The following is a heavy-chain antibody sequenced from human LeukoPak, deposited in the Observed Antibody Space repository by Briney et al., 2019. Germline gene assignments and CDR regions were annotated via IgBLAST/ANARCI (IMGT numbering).Heavy chain of an antibody. Sequence: GESLKISCKGSGYSFSTYWIGWVRQMPGKGLEWMGIIYPGDSDTRYSPSFQGQVTISADKSISTAYLQWSSLKASDTAMYYCASPPEPYYYDSSGYYYWGQGTLVTVSS. J-gene: IGHJ4*02. D-gene: IGHD3-22*01. CDR1: GYSFSTYW. CDR2: IYPGDSDT. V-gene: IGHV5-51*01. CDR3: ASPPEPYYYDSSGYYY.